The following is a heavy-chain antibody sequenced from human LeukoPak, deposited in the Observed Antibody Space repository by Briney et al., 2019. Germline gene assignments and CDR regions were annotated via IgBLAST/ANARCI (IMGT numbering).Heavy chain of an antibody. V-gene: IGHV4-4*07. Sequence: PSETLSLTCTVSGGSISSYYWSWIRQSAGKGLEWIGRIYTSGSTNYNPSLKSRVTMSVDTSKNQFSLKLSSVTAADTAVYYCARIQYYYGSGTQRGMDVWGQGTTVTVSS. CDR2: IYTSGST. J-gene: IGHJ6*02. D-gene: IGHD3-10*01. CDR3: ARIQYYYGSGTQRGMDV. CDR1: GGSISSYY.